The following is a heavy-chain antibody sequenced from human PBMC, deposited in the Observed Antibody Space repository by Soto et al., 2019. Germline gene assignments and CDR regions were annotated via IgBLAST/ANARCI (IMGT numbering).Heavy chain of an antibody. CDR3: ASGSPQSFDY. D-gene: IGHD1-26*01. CDR2: ISYDGSNK. CDR1: GFTFSSYG. V-gene: IGHV3-30*03. J-gene: IGHJ4*02. Sequence: QVQLVESGGGVVQPGRSLRLSCAASGFTFSSYGMHWVRQAPGKGLEWVAVISYDGSNKYYADSVKGRFTISRDNSKNTLYLQMNSLRAEDTAVYYCASGSPQSFDYWGQGTLVTVSS.